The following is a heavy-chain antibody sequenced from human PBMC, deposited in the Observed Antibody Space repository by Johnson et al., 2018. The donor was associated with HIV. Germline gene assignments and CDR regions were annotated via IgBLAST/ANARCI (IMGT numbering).Heavy chain of an antibody. CDR3: AKDLIAARRGCDAFDI. CDR2: IRYDGSNK. Sequence: QVQLVESGGGVVQPGGSLRLSCAGSGFTFSSYGMHWVRQAPGKGLEWVSFIRYDGSNKYYADSVWGRFTVSRDNSKNTLYLQMNSLRAEDTAVYYCAKDLIAARRGCDAFDIWGQGTMVTVSS. V-gene: IGHV3-30*02. D-gene: IGHD6-6*01. CDR1: GFTFSSYG. J-gene: IGHJ3*02.